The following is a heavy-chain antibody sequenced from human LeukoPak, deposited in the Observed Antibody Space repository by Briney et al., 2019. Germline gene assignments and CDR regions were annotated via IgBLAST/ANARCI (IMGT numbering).Heavy chain of an antibody. CDR3: ARSYYYDSSHTADY. CDR2: IWYDGSNK. J-gene: IGHJ4*02. V-gene: IGHV3-33*01. CDR1: GFTFSNYG. Sequence: GGSLRLSCAASGFTFSNYGMHWVRQAPGKGLEWVAYIWYDGSNKYYTDSVKGRFTISRDNPENTLYLQMNSLRAEDTAVYYCARSYYYDSSHTADYWGQGTLVTVSS. D-gene: IGHD3-22*01.